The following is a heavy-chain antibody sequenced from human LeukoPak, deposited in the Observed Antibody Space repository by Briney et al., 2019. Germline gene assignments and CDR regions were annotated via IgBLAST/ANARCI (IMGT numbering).Heavy chain of an antibody. V-gene: IGHV3-30*04. CDR3: ARGTYYYDTSGYYSGGLGY. CDR2: ISNDGSDK. Sequence: PGGSLRLSCAASGFTFSTYAMHWVRQAPGKGLECVAVISNDGSDKYYPDSVKGRFTISRDNSKNTLYLQMNSLRTGDTAVYYCARGTYYYDTSGYYSGGLGYWGQGTLVTVSS. CDR1: GFTFSTYA. D-gene: IGHD3-22*01. J-gene: IGHJ4*02.